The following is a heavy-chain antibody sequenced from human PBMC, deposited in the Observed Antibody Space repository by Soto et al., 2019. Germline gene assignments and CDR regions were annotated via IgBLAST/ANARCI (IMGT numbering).Heavy chain of an antibody. CDR3: TTDADIAAAGPDAFDI. Sequence: PGGSLRLSCAASGFTFSNAWMSWVRQAPGKGLEWVGRIKSKTDGGTTDYAAPVKGRFTISRDDSKNTLYLQMNSLKTEDTAVYYCTTDADIAAAGPDAFDIWGQGTMVTVSS. J-gene: IGHJ3*02. V-gene: IGHV3-15*01. D-gene: IGHD6-13*01. CDR1: GFTFSNAW. CDR2: IKSKTDGGTT.